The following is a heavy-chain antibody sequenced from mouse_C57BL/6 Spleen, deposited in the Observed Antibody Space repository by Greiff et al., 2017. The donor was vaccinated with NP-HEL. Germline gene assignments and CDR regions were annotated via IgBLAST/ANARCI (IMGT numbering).Heavy chain of an antibody. V-gene: IGHV5-9-1*02. CDR2: ISSGGDYI. CDR3: TRDQGITRVSY. CDR1: GFTFSSYA. J-gene: IGHJ3*01. D-gene: IGHD2-4*01. Sequence: EVKLMESGEGLVKPGGSLKLSCAASGFTFSSYAMSWVRQTPEKRLEWVAYISSGGDYIYYADTVKGRFTISRDNARNTLYLQMSSLKSEDTAMYYCTRDQGITRVSYWGQGTLVTVSA.